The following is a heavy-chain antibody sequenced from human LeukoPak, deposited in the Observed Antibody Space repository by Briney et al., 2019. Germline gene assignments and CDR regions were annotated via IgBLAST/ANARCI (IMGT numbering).Heavy chain of an antibody. V-gene: IGHV3-33*01. J-gene: IGHJ6*02. CDR2: IWYDGSNK. D-gene: IGHD3-16*01. Sequence: PGRSLRLSCAASGFTFSSYGMHWVRQAPGKGLEWVAVIWYDGSNKYYADSVKGRFTISRDNSKNTLYLQMNSLRAEDTAVYYCARDYGEYGMDVWGQGTTVTVSS. CDR3: ARDYGEYGMDV. CDR1: GFTFSSYG.